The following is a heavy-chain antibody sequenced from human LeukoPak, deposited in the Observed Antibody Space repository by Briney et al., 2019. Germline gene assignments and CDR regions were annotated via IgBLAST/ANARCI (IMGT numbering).Heavy chain of an antibody. V-gene: IGHV4-4*07. CDR2: IYTSGST. CDR1: GGSISSYY. D-gene: IGHD6-19*01. Sequence: SETLSLTCTVSGGSISSYYWSWIRQPAGKGLEWIGRIYTSGSTNYNPSLKSRGTMSVDTSKNQFSLKLSSVTAADTAVYYCARLGSSGWYVDYWGQGTLVTVSS. J-gene: IGHJ4*02. CDR3: ARLGSSGWYVDY.